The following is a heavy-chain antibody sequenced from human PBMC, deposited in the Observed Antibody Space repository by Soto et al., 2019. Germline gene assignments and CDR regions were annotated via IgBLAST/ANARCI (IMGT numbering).Heavy chain of an antibody. CDR3: AKTTDGWFSAFEI. CDR2: ISGSGTTA. Sequence: EVQLFESGGGLVQPGGSLRLSCAASGFIFSSYAMSWVRQAPGKGLEWVSAISGSGTTAYYADSVKGRFTFSRDNSKKTMYLQMNSLRAEDTAVYYCAKTTDGWFSAFEIWGQGTMVTVSS. V-gene: IGHV3-23*01. J-gene: IGHJ3*02. CDR1: GFIFSSYA. D-gene: IGHD6-19*01.